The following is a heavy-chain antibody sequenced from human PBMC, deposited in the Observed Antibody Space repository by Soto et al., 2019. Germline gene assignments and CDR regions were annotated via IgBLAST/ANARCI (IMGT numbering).Heavy chain of an antibody. Sequence: VGSLRLSCAASGFTFSNYGMHWVRQAPGKGLEWVAVISYDGSNKYYADSVKGRFTISRDNSKNTLYLQMNSLRAEDTAVYYCAKDFYGSWGQGTLVTVSS. CDR1: GFTFSNYG. V-gene: IGHV3-30*18. CDR3: AKDFYGS. D-gene: IGHD4-17*01. J-gene: IGHJ4*02. CDR2: ISYDGSNK.